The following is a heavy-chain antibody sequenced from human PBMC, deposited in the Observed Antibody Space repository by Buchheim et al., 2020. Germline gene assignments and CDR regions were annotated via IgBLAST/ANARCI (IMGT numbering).Heavy chain of an antibody. Sequence: EVQLLESGGGLVQPGGSLRLPCEASGFTFTSYAMTWVRQPPGKGLDWVSAIIGGGGSPYYAASVRGRFTISRDIPKNPLYLQMNSLRAEDTAVYYCAKVDDSSGYFDYWGQGTL. D-gene: IGHD3-22*01. CDR2: IIGGGGSP. J-gene: IGHJ4*02. CDR1: GFTFTSYA. V-gene: IGHV3-23*01. CDR3: AKVDDSSGYFDY.